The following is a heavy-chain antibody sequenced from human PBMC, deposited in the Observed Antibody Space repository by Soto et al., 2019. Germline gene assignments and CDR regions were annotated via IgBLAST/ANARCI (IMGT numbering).Heavy chain of an antibody. Sequence: SSETLSLTCTVSGGSFSSGDYYWSWIREPPGKGLEWIGYIYYSGSTYYNPSLKSRVTISVDTSKNQFSLKLSSVTAADTAVYYCARDPDWDSYYYYYGMDVWGQGTTVTVSS. D-gene: IGHD3-9*01. CDR2: IYYSGST. CDR3: ARDPDWDSYYYYYGMDV. J-gene: IGHJ6*02. V-gene: IGHV4-30-4*01. CDR1: GGSFSSGDYY.